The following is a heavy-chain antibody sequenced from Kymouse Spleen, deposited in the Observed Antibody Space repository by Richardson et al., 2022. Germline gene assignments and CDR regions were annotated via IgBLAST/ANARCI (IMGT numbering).Heavy chain of an antibody. Sequence: EVQLVESGGGLVQPGRSLRLSCAASGFTFDDYAMHWVRQAPGKGLEWVSGISWNSGSIGYADSVKGRFTISRDNAKNSLYLQMNSLRAEDTALYYCAKDIGSSWYPDYYYYGMDVWGQGTTVTVSS. CDR3: AKDIGSSWYPDYYYYGMDV. CDR1: GFTFDDYA. V-gene: IGHV3-9*01. CDR2: ISWNSGSI. D-gene: IGHD6-13*01. J-gene: IGHJ6*02.